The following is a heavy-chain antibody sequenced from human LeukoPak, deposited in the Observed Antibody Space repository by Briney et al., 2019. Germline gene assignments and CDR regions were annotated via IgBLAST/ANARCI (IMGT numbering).Heavy chain of an antibody. V-gene: IGHV3-33*01. CDR2: IWYDGSNK. CDR3: ARDLADSSGWYTGDY. D-gene: IGHD6-19*01. Sequence: GRSLRLSCAASGFTFSSYGMHWVRQATGKGLEWVAVIWYDGSNKYCADSVKGRFTISRDNSKNTLYLQMNSLRAEDTAVYYCARDLADSSGWYTGDYWGQGTLVTVSS. J-gene: IGHJ4*02. CDR1: GFTFSSYG.